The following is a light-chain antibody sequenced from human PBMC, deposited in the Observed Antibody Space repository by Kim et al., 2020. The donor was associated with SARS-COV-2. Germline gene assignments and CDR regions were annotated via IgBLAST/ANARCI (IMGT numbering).Light chain of an antibody. CDR2: QDT. V-gene: IGLV3-1*01. J-gene: IGLJ1*01. CDR1: KLGEKY. Sequence: SYELTQPPSVSVSPGQTASITCSGDKLGEKYACXYQQKPGQSPVLVIYQDTKRPSGIPERFSGSNSGNTATLTISGTQALDEADYYCQAWDSSTGVFVTG. CDR3: QAWDSSTGV.